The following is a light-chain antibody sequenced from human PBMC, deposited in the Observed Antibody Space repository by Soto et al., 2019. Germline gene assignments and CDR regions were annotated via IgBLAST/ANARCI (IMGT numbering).Light chain of an antibody. V-gene: IGKV3-11*01. CDR3: QQRSSWPLT. Sequence: DSVYAKSRHTLSVSRGESAPLSCRASQSVSSYLAWYQQKPGQAPRLLIYDASNRATGIPARFSGSGSGTDFTLTISSLEPEDFAVYFCQQRSSWPLTFGRGTKVDI. CDR2: DAS. CDR1: QSVSSY. J-gene: IGKJ4*01.